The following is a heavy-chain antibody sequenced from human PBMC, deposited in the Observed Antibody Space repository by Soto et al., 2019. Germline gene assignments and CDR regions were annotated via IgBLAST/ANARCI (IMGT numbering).Heavy chain of an antibody. D-gene: IGHD1-1*01. CDR3: ARRDAYNLDY. J-gene: IGHJ4*02. CDR1: GYRFTSQW. V-gene: IGHV5-51*01. CDR2: IYPGDSDT. Sequence: GESLKISCTGSGYRFTSQWIGWVRQMPGKGLEWMGIIYPGDSDTRYSPSFQGQVTISADKSISTAYLQWSSLKASDTAIYYCARRDAYNLDYWGQGTLVTVSS.